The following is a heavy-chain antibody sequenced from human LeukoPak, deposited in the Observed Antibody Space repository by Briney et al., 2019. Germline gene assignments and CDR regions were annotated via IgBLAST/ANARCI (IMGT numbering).Heavy chain of an antibody. CDR3: ARGYTGYYYGSGSYYRSYYFDY. CDR1: GGSFSGYY. V-gene: IGHV4-34*01. CDR2: INHSGST. J-gene: IGHJ4*02. D-gene: IGHD3-10*01. Sequence: PSETLSLTCDVYGGSFSGYYWSWIRQPPGKGLEWIGEINHSGSTNYNPSLKSRVTISVDTSKNQFSLKLSSVTAADTAVYYCARGYTGYYYGSGSYYRSYYFDYWGQGTLVTVSS.